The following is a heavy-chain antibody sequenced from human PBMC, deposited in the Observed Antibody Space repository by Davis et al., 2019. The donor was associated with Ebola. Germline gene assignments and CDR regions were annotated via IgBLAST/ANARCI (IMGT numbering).Heavy chain of an antibody. J-gene: IGHJ6*02. D-gene: IGHD3-16*01. Sequence: MPSETLSLTCAVYGGSFSGYYWSWIRQPPGKGLEWIGEINHSGSTNYDPFLKSRVTISVDTSKNQFSLKLSSVTAADTAVYYCARGLPIWGIVDVWGQGTTVTVSS. CDR1: GGSFSGYY. CDR3: ARGLPIWGIVDV. V-gene: IGHV4-34*01. CDR2: INHSGST.